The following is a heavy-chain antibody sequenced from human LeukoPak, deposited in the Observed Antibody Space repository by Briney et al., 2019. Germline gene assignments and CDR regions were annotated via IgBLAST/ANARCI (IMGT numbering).Heavy chain of an antibody. CDR2: ISGSGGTT. D-gene: IGHD1-14*01. CDR3: AKGIRKHMVSFYYYGMDA. CDR1: GFTFSIHA. V-gene: IGHV3-23*01. Sequence: GGSLRLSCAASGFTFSIHAMSWVRQAPGKGLEWVSAISGSGGTTYYADAVKGRFTISRDNSRNTLDLQMNSLRAEDTAVYYCAKGIRKHMVSFYYYGMDAWGQGTTVTVSS. J-gene: IGHJ6*02.